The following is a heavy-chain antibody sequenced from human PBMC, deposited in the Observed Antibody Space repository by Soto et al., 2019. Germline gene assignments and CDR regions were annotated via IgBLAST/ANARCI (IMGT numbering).Heavy chain of an antibody. V-gene: IGHV4-59*01. CDR2: ISYSGSP. J-gene: IGHJ5*02. Sequence: SETLSLTCTVSGGSISSYYWSWIRQPPGKGLEWIGYISYSGSPNYNPSLKSRVTISVDTSKNQFSLKLSSVTAADTAVYYCARIAAAGYWLDPWGQGTLVTVSS. CDR3: ARIAAAGYWLDP. D-gene: IGHD6-13*01. CDR1: GGSISSYY.